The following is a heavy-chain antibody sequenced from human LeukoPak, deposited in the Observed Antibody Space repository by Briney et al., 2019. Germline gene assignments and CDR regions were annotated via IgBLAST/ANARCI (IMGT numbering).Heavy chain of an antibody. D-gene: IGHD6-19*01. CDR1: GFTFSSFG. CDR2: ISGSSSYI. J-gene: IGHJ5*02. CDR3: VRANGAVAGTFWFDP. V-gene: IGHV3-21*01. Sequence: GSLRLSCAASGFTFSSFGMNWVRQAPGKGLEWVSCISGSSSYIYYSDPVKGRFTISRDNAKNSLYLQMNSLRAEDTAVYYCVRANGAVAGTFWFDPWGQGTLVTVSS.